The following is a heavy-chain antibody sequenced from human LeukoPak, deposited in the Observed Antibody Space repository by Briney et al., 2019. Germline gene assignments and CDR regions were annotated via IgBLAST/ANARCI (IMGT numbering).Heavy chain of an antibody. CDR1: GFTFSSYS. CDR2: ISSSSSYI. V-gene: IGHV3-21*01. J-gene: IGHJ6*02. CDR3: ARVLRYFDWLFYYGMDV. Sequence: PGGSLRLSCAASGFTFSSYSMNWVRQAPGKGLEWVSSISSSSSYIYYADSVKGRFTISRDNAKNSLYLQVNSLRAEDTAVYYCARVLRYFDWLFYYGMDVWGQGTTVTVSS. D-gene: IGHD3-9*01.